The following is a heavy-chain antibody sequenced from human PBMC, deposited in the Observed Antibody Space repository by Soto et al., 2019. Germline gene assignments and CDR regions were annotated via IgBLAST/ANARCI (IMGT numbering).Heavy chain of an antibody. J-gene: IGHJ5*02. V-gene: IGHV3-21*01. CDR2: ISSSSSYI. CDR1: GFTFSSYS. Sequence: ESGGGLVKPGGSLRLSCAASGFTFSSYSMNWVRQAPGKGLEWVSSISSSSSYIYYADSVKGRFTISRDNAKNSLYLQMNSLRAEDTAVYYCARLYHRSERDWFDPWGQGTLVTVSS. D-gene: IGHD6-19*01. CDR3: ARLYHRSERDWFDP.